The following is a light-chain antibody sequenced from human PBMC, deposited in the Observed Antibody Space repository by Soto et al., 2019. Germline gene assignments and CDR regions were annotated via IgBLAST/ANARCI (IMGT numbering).Light chain of an antibody. V-gene: IGKV1D-16*01. Sequence: DSQITQSPSSLSASVGDRVTITCRASQDIGSHLAWYQQKPEKAPKSLIYFASTLQSGVPSRFSASGSGTDFTLTISSLQPEDFATYYCQQFRSFPITFGQGTRLEIK. CDR2: FAS. CDR3: QQFRSFPIT. J-gene: IGKJ5*01. CDR1: QDIGSH.